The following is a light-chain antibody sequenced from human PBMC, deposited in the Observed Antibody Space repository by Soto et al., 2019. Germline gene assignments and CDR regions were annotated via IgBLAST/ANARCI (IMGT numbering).Light chain of an antibody. CDR2: AAP. CDR1: QGISSS. CDR3: QQYKNWPRGT. J-gene: IGKJ1*01. V-gene: IGKV1-9*01. Sequence: DIQLTQSPSFLSASVGDRVTITCRSSQGISSSLAWYQQRAGKAPKFLIYAAPTLQSGAPSRFSGIGSGTDFTLTISSLQSEDFAVYYGQQYKNWPRGTFGQGTKVDIK.